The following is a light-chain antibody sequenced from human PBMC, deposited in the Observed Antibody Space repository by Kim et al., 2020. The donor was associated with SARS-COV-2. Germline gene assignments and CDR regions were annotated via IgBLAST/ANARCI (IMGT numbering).Light chain of an antibody. CDR3: LQLDGDPA. V-gene: IGKV1-13*02. J-gene: IGKJ5*01. CDR2: DGS. CDR1: QGITIT. Sequence: SASVGDTASSTCRASQGITITIAWYRKKPGKAPQLLIYDGSTLERGVPSRFSGSRSGGGVTLTIGSVQPEDFGTYSCLQLDGDPAFGQGTRLEIK.